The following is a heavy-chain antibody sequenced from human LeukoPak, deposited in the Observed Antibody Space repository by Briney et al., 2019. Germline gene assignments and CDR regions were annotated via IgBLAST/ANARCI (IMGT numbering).Heavy chain of an antibody. D-gene: IGHD3-16*02. V-gene: IGHV1-18*01. CDR2: ISAYNGNT. CDR1: GYTFTSYG. CDR3: ARVVEYYDYVWGSYRYWDS. J-gene: IGHJ4*02. Sequence: GASVKVSCKASGYTFTSYGISWVRQAPGQGLEWMGWISAYNGNTNYAQELQGRLTMTTDTSTSTAYMELRSLRSDDTAVYYCARVVEYYDYVWGSYRYWDSWGQGTLVTVSS.